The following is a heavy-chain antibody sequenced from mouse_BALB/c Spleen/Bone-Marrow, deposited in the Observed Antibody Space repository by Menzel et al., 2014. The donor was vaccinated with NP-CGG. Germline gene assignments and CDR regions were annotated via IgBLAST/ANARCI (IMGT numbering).Heavy chain of an antibody. Sequence: EVKLVESGGGLVKPGGSLKLSCAASGFTFSSYAMSWVRQSPEKRLEWVAEISSGGSYTYYPDTVTGRFTISRDNAKNTLYLEMSSLRSEDTAMYYCARSPQRDYAMDYWGQGTSVTASS. CDR2: ISSGGSYT. V-gene: IGHV5-9-4*01. CDR1: GFTFSSYA. J-gene: IGHJ4*01. D-gene: IGHD3-2*02. CDR3: ARSPQRDYAMDY.